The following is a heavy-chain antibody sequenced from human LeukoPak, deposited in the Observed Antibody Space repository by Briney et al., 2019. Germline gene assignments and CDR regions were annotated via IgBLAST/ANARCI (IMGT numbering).Heavy chain of an antibody. D-gene: IGHD3-3*01. CDR2: ISWNSGSI. J-gene: IGHJ4*02. CDR3: AKASVDFWSGYSRGSSGYYEDYYFDY. V-gene: IGHV3-9*01. CDR1: GFTFDDYA. Sequence: PGRSLRLSCAASGFTFDDYAMHWVRRAPGKGLEWVSGISWNSGSIGYADSVKGRFTISRDNAKNSLYLQMNSLRAEDTALYYCAKASVDFWSGYSRGSSGYYEDYYFDYWGQGTLVTVSS.